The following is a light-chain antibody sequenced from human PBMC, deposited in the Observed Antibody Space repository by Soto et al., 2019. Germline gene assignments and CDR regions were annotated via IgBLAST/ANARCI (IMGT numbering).Light chain of an antibody. V-gene: IGKV3-15*01. CDR3: QHYNNWPPTWT. CDR1: QSVGSN. CDR2: GAS. J-gene: IGKJ1*01. Sequence: EIVMTQSPATLSVSPGERANLSCWASQSVGSNLAWYQQNPGQAPRLLIFGASTRAIGIPARFSGSGSGTEFTLTISSLQSEDFAVYYCQHYNNWPPTWTFGQGTKVEI.